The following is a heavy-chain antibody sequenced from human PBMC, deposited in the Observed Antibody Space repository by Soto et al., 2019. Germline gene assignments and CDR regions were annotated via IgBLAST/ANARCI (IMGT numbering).Heavy chain of an antibody. D-gene: IGHD4-17*01. CDR2: IYSGGST. V-gene: IGHV3-66*01. CDR3: ATSLRDDYGDHPVVFDY. J-gene: IGHJ4*02. Sequence: GGSLRLSCAASGFTVSSNYMSWVRQAPGKGLEWVSVIYSGGSTYYADSVKGRFTISRDNSKNTLYLQMNSLRAEDTAVYYCATSLRDDYGDHPVVFDYWGQGTLVTVSS. CDR1: GFTVSSNY.